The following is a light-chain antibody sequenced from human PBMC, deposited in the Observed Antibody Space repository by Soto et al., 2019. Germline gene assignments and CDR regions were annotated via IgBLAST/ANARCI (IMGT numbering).Light chain of an antibody. CDR1: TGAVSRGHS. J-gene: IGLJ3*02. CDR3: LLSYSAAWV. V-gene: IGLV7-46*01. Sequence: QAVVTQEPSLTVSPGGTVTLTCGSSTGAVSRGHSPYWFQQKPGQAPRTLIYDTSKKHSWTAARFSGSLLGGKAALTRSGATPEDEAEYYCLLSYSAAWVFGGGTKLTVL. CDR2: DTS.